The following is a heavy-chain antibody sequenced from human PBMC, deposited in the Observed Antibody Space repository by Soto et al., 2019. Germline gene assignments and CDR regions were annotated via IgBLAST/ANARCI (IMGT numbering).Heavy chain of an antibody. CDR2: IVIGSGKT. CDR1: GFTFSASA. D-gene: IGHD2-8*01. J-gene: IGHJ6*02. V-gene: IGHV1-58*01. CDR3: AMVDVYVTPSPQDV. Sequence: SVKVSCKASGFTFSASAVQWVRQARGQHLEWIGWIVIGSGKTNYAENFRERVTLTTDTSTSTAYMELRSLRSNDTAIYYCAMVDVYVTPSPQDVWGQGTTVTVSS.